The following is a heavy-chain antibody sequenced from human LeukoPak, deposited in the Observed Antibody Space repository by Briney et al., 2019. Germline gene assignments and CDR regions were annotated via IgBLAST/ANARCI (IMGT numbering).Heavy chain of an antibody. CDR1: GYSISSGYY. D-gene: IGHD6-13*01. CDR2: IYHSGRT. J-gene: IGHJ2*01. CDR3: ARSGAAAGTSKYYWYFDL. Sequence: SETLSLTCTVSGYSISSGYYWGWIRQPPGKGLEWIGSIYHSGRTFYNPSLKSRVTISVDTSKNQFSLKLTSVTAADTAVYYCARSGAAAGTSKYYWYFDLWGRGTLVTVSS. V-gene: IGHV4-38-2*02.